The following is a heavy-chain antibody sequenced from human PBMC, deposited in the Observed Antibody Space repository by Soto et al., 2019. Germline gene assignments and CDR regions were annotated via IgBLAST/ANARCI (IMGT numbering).Heavy chain of an antibody. Sequence: PGGSLRLSCAASGFTFSSYAMHWVRQAPGKGLEWVAVISYDGSNKYYADSVKGRFTISRDNSKNTLYLQMNSLRAEDTAVYYCARALGSRXTMVRGVIRIYYYGMDVWGQGTTVTVSS. CDR2: ISYDGSNK. J-gene: IGHJ6*02. V-gene: IGHV3-30-3*01. D-gene: IGHD3-10*01. CDR1: GFTFSSYA. CDR3: ARALGSRXTMVRGVIRIYYYGMDV.